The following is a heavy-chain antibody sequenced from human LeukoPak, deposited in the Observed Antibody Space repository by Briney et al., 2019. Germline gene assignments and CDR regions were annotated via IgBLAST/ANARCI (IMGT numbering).Heavy chain of an antibody. CDR3: AKDPLQYYYDSSGYYYDY. Sequence: PGGSLRLSCAASGFTFSSYGMHWVRQAPGKGLEWVASIRYDGSNKYYADSVKGRFTISRDNSKNTLYLQMNSLRAEDTAVYYCAKDPLQYYYDSSGYYYDYWGQGTLVTVSS. D-gene: IGHD3-22*01. CDR2: IRYDGSNK. J-gene: IGHJ4*02. CDR1: GFTFSSYG. V-gene: IGHV3-30*02.